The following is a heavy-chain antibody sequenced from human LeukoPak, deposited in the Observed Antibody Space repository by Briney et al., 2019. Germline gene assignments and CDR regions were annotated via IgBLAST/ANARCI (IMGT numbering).Heavy chain of an antibody. V-gene: IGHV1-2*02. CDR1: GYTFTGYY. D-gene: IGHD2-2*01. J-gene: IGHJ4*02. CDR2: INPNSGGT. CDR3: ARDVGEYCSSTSCYASDY. Sequence: ASVKVSCKASGYTFTGYYMHWLRQAPGQGLEWMGWINPNSGGTNYAQKFQGRVTMTRDTSIRTFYMELSRLRSDDTAVYYCARDVGEYCSSTSCYASDYWGQGTLVTVSS.